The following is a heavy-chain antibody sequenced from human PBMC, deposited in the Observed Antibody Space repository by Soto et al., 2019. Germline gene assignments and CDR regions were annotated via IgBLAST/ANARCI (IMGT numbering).Heavy chain of an antibody. V-gene: IGHV4-34*01. CDR3: ARGQKGYSSGWYVD. J-gene: IGHJ4*02. CDR2: ISHSGSN. CDR1: GASLTRHP. Sequence: ETLSPTGAVDGASLTRHPWIWIRQPQEKGLELIGEISHSGSNNDNPSLKSRVTISVDTSKNQFSLKLTSVTAADTAVYYCARGQKGYSSGWYVDWGQGTLVTVSS. D-gene: IGHD6-13*01.